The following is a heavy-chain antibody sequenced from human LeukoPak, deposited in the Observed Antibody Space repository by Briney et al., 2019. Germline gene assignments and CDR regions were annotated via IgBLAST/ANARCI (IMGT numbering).Heavy chain of an antibody. CDR3: ARTVRGDSESYPFDY. CDR1: GFNFGPYW. Sequence: GGSLRLSCAASGFNFGPYWMSWVRQAPGKGPEWVANIKGDGSEKFYANSVKGRFTISRDNAKNLLFLQMNSLRSEDTAVYYCARTVRGDSESYPFDYWGQGTLVTVSS. J-gene: IGHJ4*02. D-gene: IGHD3-10*01. V-gene: IGHV3-7*03. CDR2: IKGDGSEK.